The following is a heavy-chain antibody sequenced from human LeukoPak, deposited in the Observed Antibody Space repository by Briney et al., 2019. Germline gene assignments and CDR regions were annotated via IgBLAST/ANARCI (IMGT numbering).Heavy chain of an antibody. D-gene: IGHD7-27*01. Sequence: SVKVSCKASGGTFSSYAISWVRQAPGQGLEWMGGIIPIFGTANYAQKFQGSVTITTDESTSTAYMELSSLRSEDTAVYYCARGANWGSRFVYWGQGTLVTVSS. CDR1: GGTFSSYA. J-gene: IGHJ4*02. V-gene: IGHV1-69*05. CDR2: IIPIFGTA. CDR3: ARGANWGSRFVY.